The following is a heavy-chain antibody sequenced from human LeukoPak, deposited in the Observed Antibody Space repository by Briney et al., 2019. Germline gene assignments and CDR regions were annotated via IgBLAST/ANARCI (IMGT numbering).Heavy chain of an antibody. CDR3: ARVGEKAFHLWPEIDY. V-gene: IGHV3-21*01. D-gene: IGHD5-24*01. J-gene: IGHJ4*02. CDR1: GFTFSSYS. CDR2: ISSSGTYI. Sequence: GGSLRLSCAASGFTFSSYSMNWVRQAPGKGLEWVSSISSSGTYIYYAGSLKGRFTISRDNANNSLYLQMNSLRVEDTAVYYCARVGEKAFHLWPEIDYWGQGTLVTVSS.